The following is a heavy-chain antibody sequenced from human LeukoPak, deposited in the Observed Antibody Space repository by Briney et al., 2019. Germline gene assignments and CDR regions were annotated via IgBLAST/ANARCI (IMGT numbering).Heavy chain of an antibody. V-gene: IGHV1-18*01. J-gene: IGHJ4*02. CDR2: ISAYNGNT. Sequence: ASVKVSCKASGYTFTSYGISWVRQAPGQGLEWMGWISAYNGNTNYAQKLQGRVTMTTDTSTSTAYMELRSLRSDDTAVYYCARVSPRIAARGYYFDYWGQGTPVTVSS. CDR3: ARVSPRIAARGYYFDY. CDR1: GYTFTSYG. D-gene: IGHD6-6*01.